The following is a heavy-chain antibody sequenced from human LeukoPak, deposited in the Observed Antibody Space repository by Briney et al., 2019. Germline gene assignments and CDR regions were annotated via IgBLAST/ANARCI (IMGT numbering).Heavy chain of an antibody. CDR2: ISDSGGST. J-gene: IGHJ6*02. CDR3: AKGNIWFGEKYGMDV. Sequence: GGSLRLSCAASGFTFSTYAMSWVRQAPGKGLEWVSGISDSGGSTYYADSVKGRFPISRDNSKNTLYLQMNSLRAEDTAVYYCAKGNIWFGEKYGMDVWGQGTTVTVSS. D-gene: IGHD3-10*01. V-gene: IGHV3-23*01. CDR1: GFTFSTYA.